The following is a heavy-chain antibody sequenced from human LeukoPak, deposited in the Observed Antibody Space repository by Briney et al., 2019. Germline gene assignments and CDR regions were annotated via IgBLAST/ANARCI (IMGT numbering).Heavy chain of an antibody. CDR1: GFTFSSYE. CDR3: ARCIAAGFDP. Sequence: GGSLRLSCAASGFTFSSYEMNWVRQAPGKGLEWVSYISSSGSTIYYADSVKGRFTISRDNAKNSLYLQMNSLRAEDTAVYYCARCIAAGFDPWGQGTLVTVSS. CDR2: ISSSGSTI. J-gene: IGHJ5*02. V-gene: IGHV3-48*03. D-gene: IGHD6-25*01.